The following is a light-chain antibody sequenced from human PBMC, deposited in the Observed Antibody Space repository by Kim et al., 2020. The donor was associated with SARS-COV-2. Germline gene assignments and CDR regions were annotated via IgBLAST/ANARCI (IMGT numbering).Light chain of an antibody. CDR3: QQYYNIPRA. J-gene: IGKJ2*01. Sequence: DIVMTQSPDSLAVSLGERATINCKSSQSVLYRSNNMNYLAWYQQKPGQSPRLLIYWASTRESGVPDRFSGSGYGTDFTLTISSLQAEDVAVSYCQQYYNIPRAFGQGTKLEI. CDR2: WAS. CDR1: QSVLYRSNNMNY. V-gene: IGKV4-1*01.